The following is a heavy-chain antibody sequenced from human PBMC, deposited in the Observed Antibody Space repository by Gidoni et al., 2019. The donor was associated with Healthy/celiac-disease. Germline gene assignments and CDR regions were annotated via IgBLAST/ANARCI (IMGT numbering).Heavy chain of an antibody. V-gene: IGHV3-23*01. Sequence: EVQLLESGGGLVQPGGSLRLSCAASGFTFSSFAMSWVRQAPGKGLEWVSASSGSGGSTYYADSVKGRFTISRDNSKNTLYLQMNSLRAEDTAVYYCAKVGGSGYYYFANFDYWGQGTLVTVSS. CDR3: AKVGGSGYYYFANFDY. CDR2: SSGSGGST. J-gene: IGHJ4*02. CDR1: GFTFSSFA. D-gene: IGHD3-22*01.